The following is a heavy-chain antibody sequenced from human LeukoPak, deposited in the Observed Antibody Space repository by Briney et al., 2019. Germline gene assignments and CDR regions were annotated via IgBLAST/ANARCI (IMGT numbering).Heavy chain of an antibody. CDR1: GGSISSYY. CDR2: IYTNGDT. D-gene: IGHD3-22*01. CDR3: ARSLNYYYDSSGSFDC. V-gene: IGHV4-4*07. J-gene: IGHJ5*01. Sequence: SDTLSLTCTVSGGSISSYYWRWIRQPAGKGLEWIGRIYTNGDTNYNPSLKSRVTMSVDTSRNQFSLKLSSVTAADTAVYYCARSLNYYYDSSGSFDCWGQGTLVTVSS.